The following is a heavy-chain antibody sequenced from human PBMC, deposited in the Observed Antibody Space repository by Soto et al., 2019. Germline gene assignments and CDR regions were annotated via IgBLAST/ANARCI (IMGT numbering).Heavy chain of an antibody. D-gene: IGHD1-26*01. CDR3: AKETPYSGCPHWDY. CDR2: TSDDGSYK. J-gene: IGHJ4*02. V-gene: IGHV3-30*18. CDR1: GFTFSSYG. Sequence: QVQLVESGGGLVQPGRSLRLSCAASGFTFSSYGMHWVRQAPGNGLEWVAVTSDDGSYKYYADSVKGRFTISRDNSKNKLYLHMNNLRAEDTAVYYCAKETPYSGCPHWDYWGQGTLVTVSS.